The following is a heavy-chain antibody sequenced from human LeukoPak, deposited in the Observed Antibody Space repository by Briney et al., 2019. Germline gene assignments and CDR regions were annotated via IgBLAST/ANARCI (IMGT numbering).Heavy chain of an antibody. Sequence: GGSLRLSCAASGFTLRNYDMSWDRQAPGKGLEWVSGISGSGGSTNYADSVKGRFTISRDNSKNTLYLQINNLRAEDTAVYYCAKMRSSGWYYFDYWGQGTLVAVSS. D-gene: IGHD6-19*01. CDR3: AKMRSSGWYYFDY. CDR2: ISGSGGST. CDR1: GFTLRNYD. J-gene: IGHJ4*02. V-gene: IGHV3-23*01.